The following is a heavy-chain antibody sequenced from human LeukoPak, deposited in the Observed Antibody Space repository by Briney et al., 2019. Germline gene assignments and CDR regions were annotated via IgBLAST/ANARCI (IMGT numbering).Heavy chain of an antibody. CDR2: INHSGST. V-gene: IGHV4-34*01. CDR1: GGSFSGYY. J-gene: IGHJ5*02. CDR3: ARGTRILRYCSGGRCRVNWFDP. Sequence: PSETLSLTSAVYGGSFSGYYWSWIRQPPGKGLEWIGEINHSGSTNYNPSLKSRVNISVDTSKNQFSLKLSSVTAADTAVYYCARGTRILRYCSGGRCRVNWFDPWGQGTLVTVSS. D-gene: IGHD2-15*01.